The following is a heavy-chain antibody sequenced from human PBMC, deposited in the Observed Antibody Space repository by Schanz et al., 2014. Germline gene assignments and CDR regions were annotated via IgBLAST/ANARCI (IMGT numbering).Heavy chain of an antibody. J-gene: IGHJ1*01. D-gene: IGHD4-4*01. V-gene: IGHV3-23*04. Sequence: EVQLVESGGGLVQPGGSLRLSCAASGFTFSSYAMSWVRQAPGKGLEWVSGISGSGGSTYYADSVKGRFTISRDNAKNSVSLQMRRLRVEDTAVYYCASGVHVSSLQKGLQFWGRGTLVIVSS. CDR1: GFTFSSYA. CDR2: ISGSGGST. CDR3: ASGVHVSSLQKGLQF.